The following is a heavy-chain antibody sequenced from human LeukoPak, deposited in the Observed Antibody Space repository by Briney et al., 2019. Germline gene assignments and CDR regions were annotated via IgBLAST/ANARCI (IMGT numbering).Heavy chain of an antibody. D-gene: IGHD3-10*01. CDR3: VRDVGFDFDY. V-gene: IGHV6-1*01. J-gene: IGHJ4*02. CDR1: GDSVSSNSAA. CDR2: TYYRSKWYN. Sequence: SQTLSITCAISGDSVSSNSAAWNWIRQSPSRGLEWLGRTYYRSKWYNDYAVSVKSRIIINPDTSKNQFSLQLKSVTHEDTAVYYCVRDVGFDFDYWGQGTLVTVSS.